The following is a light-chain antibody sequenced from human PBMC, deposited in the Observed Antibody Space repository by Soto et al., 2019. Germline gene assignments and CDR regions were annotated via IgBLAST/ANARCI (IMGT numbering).Light chain of an antibody. Sequence: SALTQPASVSGSPGQSITISCTGTSSDIGGYNYVSWYQQHPGNAPKLIIYDVTNRPSGVSNRFSGSKSGDTASLTISGLLAEDEADYYCSSYTSSTTLSIFGGGTKVTVL. V-gene: IGLV2-14*01. CDR1: SSDIGGYNY. J-gene: IGLJ2*01. CDR3: SSYTSSTTLSI. CDR2: DVT.